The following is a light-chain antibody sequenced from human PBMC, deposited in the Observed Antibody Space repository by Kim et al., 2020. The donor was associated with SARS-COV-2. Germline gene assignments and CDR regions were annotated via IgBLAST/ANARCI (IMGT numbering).Light chain of an antibody. J-gene: IGKJ2*01. CDR3: QQSYSTPSYT. Sequence: ASVGDRVTITCRASQNINTFLNWYQQKPGKAPRLLIYAASSLHSGVPSRFSGSGSGTAFTLTIASLQPEDIATYDCQQSYSTPSYTFGQGTKVEI. V-gene: IGKV1-39*01. CDR1: QNINTF. CDR2: AAS.